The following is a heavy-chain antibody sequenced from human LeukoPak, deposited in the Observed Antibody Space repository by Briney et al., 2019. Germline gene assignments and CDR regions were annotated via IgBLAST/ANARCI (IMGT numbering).Heavy chain of an antibody. Sequence: PSETLSLTCTVSGGSISSYYWSWIRQPPGKGLEWIGHVYYSGSTNYNPSLKSRVTISVDTSKNQFSLKLSSVTAADTAVYYRARGSTVGYSSSWYRWGQGTLVTVSP. CDR1: GGSISSYY. CDR3: ARGSTVGYSSSWYR. D-gene: IGHD6-13*01. J-gene: IGHJ4*02. V-gene: IGHV4-59*01. CDR2: VYYSGST.